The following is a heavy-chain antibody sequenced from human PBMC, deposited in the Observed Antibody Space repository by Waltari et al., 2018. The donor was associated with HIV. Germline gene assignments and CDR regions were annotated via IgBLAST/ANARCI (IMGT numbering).Heavy chain of an antibody. CDR2: IDWDEDK. Sequence: QVTLRESGPALVKPTQTLTLTCTFSGFSLSTSGMCVSWIRQPPGKALEWLARIDWDEDKYYSTSLKTRLTISNDTSKHQVVLTMTNMDPVDTATYYCARSTQMATIFDYWGQGTLVTVSS. CDR3: ARSTQMATIFDY. CDR1: GFSLSTSGMC. D-gene: IGHD5-12*01. J-gene: IGHJ4*02. V-gene: IGHV2-70*15.